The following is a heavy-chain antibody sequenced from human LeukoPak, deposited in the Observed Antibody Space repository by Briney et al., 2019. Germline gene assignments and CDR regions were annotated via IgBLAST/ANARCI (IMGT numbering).Heavy chain of an antibody. Sequence: GGSLRLSCAASGFTFSSYAMSWVRQAPGKGLEWVSAISGSGGSTYYADSVKGRFTISRDNSKNTLYLQMNSLRAEDTAVYYCAKLGDIVVVPAANGDDYGAQGTLVTVSS. V-gene: IGHV3-23*01. J-gene: IGHJ4*02. CDR3: AKLGDIVVVPAANGDDY. CDR2: ISGSGGST. CDR1: GFTFSSYA. D-gene: IGHD2-2*01.